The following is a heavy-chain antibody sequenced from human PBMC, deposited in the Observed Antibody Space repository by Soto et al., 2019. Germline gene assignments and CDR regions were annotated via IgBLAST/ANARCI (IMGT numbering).Heavy chain of an antibody. Sequence: PSETLSLTCTVSGGSISSGGYYWSWIRQHPGKGLDLIGYIYYSGSTYYNPSLKSRVTISVETSKNQFSLKVSSVTAADTAVYYCARGVSGFFDYWGQGTLVTVSS. J-gene: IGHJ4*02. V-gene: IGHV4-31*03. CDR3: ARGVSGFFDY. CDR1: GGSISSGGYY. CDR2: IYYSGST.